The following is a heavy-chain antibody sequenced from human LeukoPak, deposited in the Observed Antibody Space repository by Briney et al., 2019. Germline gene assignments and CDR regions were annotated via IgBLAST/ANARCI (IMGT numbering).Heavy chain of an antibody. D-gene: IGHD6-6*01. CDR3: ARRSAARDAFDI. Sequence: GRSLRLSCAASGFTFSSYAMHWVRQAPGKGLEWVAVISYDGSNKYYADSVKGRFTISRDNSKNTLYLQMNSLRAEDTAAYYCARRSAARDAFDIWGQGTMVTVSS. CDR2: ISYDGSNK. V-gene: IGHV3-30*04. CDR1: GFTFSSYA. J-gene: IGHJ3*02.